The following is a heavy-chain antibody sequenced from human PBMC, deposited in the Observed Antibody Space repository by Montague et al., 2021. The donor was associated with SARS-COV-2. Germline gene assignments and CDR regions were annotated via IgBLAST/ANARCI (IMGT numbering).Heavy chain of an antibody. Sequence: SETLSLTSAVYGGSFSDYYWSWIRQPAGKGLEWIGEINHSGSTNXNPSRRSRVTISIDTSKNQFSLKLSSVTAAHTAVYYCARFLRRVVPAATGHWEKNYYYYYMDVWGKGTTVTVSS. CDR1: GGSFSDYY. CDR3: ARFLRRVVPAATGHWEKNYYYYYMDV. J-gene: IGHJ6*03. D-gene: IGHD2-2*01. CDR2: INHSGST. V-gene: IGHV4-34*01.